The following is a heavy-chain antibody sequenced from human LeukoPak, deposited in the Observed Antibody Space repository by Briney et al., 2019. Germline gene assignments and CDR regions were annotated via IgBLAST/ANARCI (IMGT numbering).Heavy chain of an antibody. J-gene: IGHJ3*02. Sequence: GGSLRLSCAASGFTFSSYGMHWARQAPGKGLEWVAVISYDGSNKYYADSVKGRFTISRDNSKNTLYLQMNSLRAEDTAVYYCAKDLYLLQRVELGAFDIWGQGTMVTVSS. CDR1: GFTFSSYG. V-gene: IGHV3-30*18. CDR3: AKDLYLLQRVELGAFDI. D-gene: IGHD1-26*01. CDR2: ISYDGSNK.